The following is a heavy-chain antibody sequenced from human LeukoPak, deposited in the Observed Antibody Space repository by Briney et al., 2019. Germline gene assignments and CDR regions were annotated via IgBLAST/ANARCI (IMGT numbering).Heavy chain of an antibody. CDR2: IYYSGST. J-gene: IGHJ5*02. CDR3: ARDRPPANVLRYFDHPVVGSNWFDP. D-gene: IGHD3-9*01. V-gene: IGHV4-59*01. CDR1: GGSISSYY. Sequence: NPSETLSLTCTVSGGSISSYYWSWIRQPPGKGLEWIGYIYYSGSTNYNPSLKSRVTISVDTSKNQFSLKLSSVTAADTAVYYCARDRPPANVLRYFDHPVVGSNWFDPWGQGTLVTVSS.